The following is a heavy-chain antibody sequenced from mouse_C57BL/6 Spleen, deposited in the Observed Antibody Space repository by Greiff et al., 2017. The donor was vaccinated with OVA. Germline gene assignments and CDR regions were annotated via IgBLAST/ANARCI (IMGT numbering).Heavy chain of an antibody. Sequence: QVQLQQPGAELVRPGSSVKLSCKASGYTFTSYWMHWVKQRPIQGLEWIGNIDPSDSETHYNQKFKDKATLTVDKSSSTAYMQLSSLTSEDSAVYYCARGEIFSLNITTVVADLDYWGQGTTLTVSS. J-gene: IGHJ2*01. V-gene: IGHV1-52*01. D-gene: IGHD1-1*01. CDR2: IDPSDSET. CDR1: GYTFTSYW. CDR3: ARGEIFSLNITTVVADLDY.